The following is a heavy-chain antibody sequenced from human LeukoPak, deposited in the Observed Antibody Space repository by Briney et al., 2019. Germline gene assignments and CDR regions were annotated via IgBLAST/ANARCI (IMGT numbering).Heavy chain of an antibody. CDR2: IYTSGST. CDR1: GGSLSSYY. D-gene: IGHD3-3*01. V-gene: IGHV4-4*09. Sequence: PSETLSLTCTVSGGSLSSYYWSWIRQPPGKGLEWIGYIYTSGSTNYNPSLKSRVTISVDTSKNQFSLKLSSVTAADTAVYYCASPAIFGVPQGYMDVWGKGTTVTVSS. CDR3: ASPAIFGVPQGYMDV. J-gene: IGHJ6*03.